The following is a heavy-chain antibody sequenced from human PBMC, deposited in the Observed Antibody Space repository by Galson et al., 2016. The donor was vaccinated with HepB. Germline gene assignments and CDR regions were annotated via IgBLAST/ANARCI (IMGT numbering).Heavy chain of an antibody. CDR2: FKSTSDGGTI. Sequence: PGKGLEWVGRFKSTSDGGTIDYAAPVKGRFVISRDDSKNTLYLQMNTLKSEDTAVYYCTTDIRYFWSGHNAFDIWGQGTMVTVSS. V-gene: IGHV3-15*07. J-gene: IGHJ3*02. D-gene: IGHD3-3*01. CDR3: TTDIRYFWSGHNAFDI.